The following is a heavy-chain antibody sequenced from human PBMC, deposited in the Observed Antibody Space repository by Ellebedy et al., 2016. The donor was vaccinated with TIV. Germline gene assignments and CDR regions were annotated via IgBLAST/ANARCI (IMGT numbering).Heavy chain of an antibody. CDR2: IIPIFGTA. CDR3: ARDRLWAYCGGDCYLPSDYYGMDV. CDR1: GGTFSSYA. V-gene: IGHV1-69*13. J-gene: IGHJ6*02. Sequence: SVKVSCXASGGTFSSYAISWVRQAPGQGLEWMGGIIPIFGTANYAQKFQGRVTITADESTSTAYMELSSLRSDDTAVYYCARDRLWAYCGGDCYLPSDYYGMDVWGQGTTVTVSS. D-gene: IGHD2-21*02.